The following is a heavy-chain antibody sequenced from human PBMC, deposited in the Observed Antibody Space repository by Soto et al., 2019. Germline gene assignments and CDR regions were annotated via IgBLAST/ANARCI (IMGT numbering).Heavy chain of an antibody. CDR2: ISYDGSNK. Sequence: QVQLVESGGGVVQPGRSLRLSCAASGFTFSSYAMHWVRQAPGKGLEWVAVISYDGSNKYYADSVKGRFTISRDNSKNTLYLQMNSLRAEDTAVYYCANPRPRWGIAVAGTDYWGQGTLVTVSS. CDR1: GFTFSSYA. V-gene: IGHV3-30-3*01. J-gene: IGHJ4*02. CDR3: ANPRPRWGIAVAGTDY. D-gene: IGHD6-19*01.